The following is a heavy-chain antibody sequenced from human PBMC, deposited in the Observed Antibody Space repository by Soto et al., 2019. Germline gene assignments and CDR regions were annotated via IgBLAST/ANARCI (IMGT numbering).Heavy chain of an antibody. D-gene: IGHD5-18*01. Sequence: SETLSLTCTVSGGSVSSGDYYWSWIRQPPGKGLEWIGNIYYSGSTNYNPSLKSRATISVDTSHHQFSLKVSSATAADTAVYYCARIPVDTSMNYWFDPWGQGTLVTVSS. J-gene: IGHJ5*02. CDR2: IYYSGST. CDR3: ARIPVDTSMNYWFDP. CDR1: GGSVSSGDYY. V-gene: IGHV4-61*08.